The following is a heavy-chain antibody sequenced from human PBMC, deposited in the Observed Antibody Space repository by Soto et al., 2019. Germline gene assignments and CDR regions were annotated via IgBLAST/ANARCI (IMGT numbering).Heavy chain of an antibody. CDR3: ARTRPGAKYYYYYYMDV. CDR1: GGSITSSSYY. V-gene: IGHV4-39*01. J-gene: IGHJ6*03. D-gene: IGHD1-26*01. CDR2: IYYSGST. Sequence: SETLSLTSTVSGGSITSSSYYWGWIRQPPGKGLEWIGSIYYSGSTYYNPSLKSRVTISVDTSKNQFSLKLSSVTAADTAVYYCARTRPGAKYYYYYYMDVWGKGTTVT.